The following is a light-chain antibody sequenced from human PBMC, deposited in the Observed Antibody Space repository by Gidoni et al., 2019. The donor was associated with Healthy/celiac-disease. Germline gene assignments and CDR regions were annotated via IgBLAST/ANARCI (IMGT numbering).Light chain of an antibody. Sequence: ELVLTQSPATLSLSPGERATLSCRASQSVSSYLAWYQQKPGQAPRLLIYDASNRATGIPARFSGSGSGTDFTLTISSLEPEDFAVYYCQQRSNRFGGGTKVEIK. CDR1: QSVSSY. J-gene: IGKJ4*01. CDR2: DAS. CDR3: QQRSNR. V-gene: IGKV3-11*01.